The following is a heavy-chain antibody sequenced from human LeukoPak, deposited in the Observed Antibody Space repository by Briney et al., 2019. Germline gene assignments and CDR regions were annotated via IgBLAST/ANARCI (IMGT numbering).Heavy chain of an antibody. D-gene: IGHD2-21*02. CDR1: GFTVSSNY. CDR3: ARASLGDSYSY. V-gene: IGHV3-53*01. CDR2: IYSGGNT. J-gene: IGHJ4*02. Sequence: PGGSLRLSCAASGFTVSSNYMSWVRQAPGKGLEWVSIIYSGGNTYYADSVKGRFTISRDNSKNTLYLQMNSLRAKDTAVYYCARASLGDSYSYWGQGTLVTVSS.